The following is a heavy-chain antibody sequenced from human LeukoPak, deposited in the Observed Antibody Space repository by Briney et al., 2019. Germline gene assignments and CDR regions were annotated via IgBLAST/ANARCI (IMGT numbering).Heavy chain of an antibody. V-gene: IGHV4-34*01. CDR3: ARVADPVYQSAVYGDYGGRYGYYFDY. CDR2: INHSGST. Sequence: SETLSLTCAVYGGSFSGYDWSWIRQPPGKGLEWIGEINHSGSTNYNPSLKSRVTISVDTSKNQFSLKLSSVTAADTAVYYCARVADPVYQSAVYGDYGGRYGYYFDYWGQGTLVTVSS. J-gene: IGHJ4*02. CDR1: GGSFSGYD. D-gene: IGHD4-23*01.